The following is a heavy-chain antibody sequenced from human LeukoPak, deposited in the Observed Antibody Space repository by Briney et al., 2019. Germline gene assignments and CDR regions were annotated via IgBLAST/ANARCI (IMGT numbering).Heavy chain of an antibody. D-gene: IGHD3-10*01. CDR1: GYTFTGYY. V-gene: IGHV1-2*02. CDR2: INPNSGGT. Sequence: ASVKVSCKASGYTFTGYYMHWVRQAPGQGLEWMGWINPNSGGTNYAQKFQGRVTMTRDTSISTAYMELSRLRSDDTAVYYCARVRIRGDLSPRAFDIWGQGTMVTVSS. J-gene: IGHJ3*02. CDR3: ARVRIRGDLSPRAFDI.